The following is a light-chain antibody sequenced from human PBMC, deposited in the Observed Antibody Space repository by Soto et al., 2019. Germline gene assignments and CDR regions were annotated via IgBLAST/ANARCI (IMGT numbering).Light chain of an antibody. CDR2: QDS. J-gene: IGLJ1*01. Sequence: SYELTQPPSVSVSPGQTANITCSGDKLGDKYACWYQQKPGQSPVLVIYQDSRRPSGIPERFSGSKSGNTATLTISGTQAMDEADYYCQAWDSSTVIFATGTKVTVL. CDR1: KLGDKY. CDR3: QAWDSSTVI. V-gene: IGLV3-1*01.